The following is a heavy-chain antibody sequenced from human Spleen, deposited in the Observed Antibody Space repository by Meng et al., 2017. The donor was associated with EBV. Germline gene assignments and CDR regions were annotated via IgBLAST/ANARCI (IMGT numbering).Heavy chain of an antibody. CDR3: ASESGRGFTPDY. D-gene: IGHD3-10*01. V-gene: IGHV1-69*01. Sequence: QVQVLRCGAGVKKPGASVKVSCRTSGGTFRSDAVSWVRQAPGQGLEWMGGLIPMVGAPHYAQKFQGRVTIIADESTSTHSMELNSLRSEDTAMYYCASESGRGFTPDYWGQGTLVTVSS. CDR2: LIPMVGAP. J-gene: IGHJ4*02. CDR1: GGTFRSDA.